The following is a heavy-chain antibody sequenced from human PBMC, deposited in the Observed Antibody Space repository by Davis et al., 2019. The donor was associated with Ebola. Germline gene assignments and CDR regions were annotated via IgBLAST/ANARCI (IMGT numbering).Heavy chain of an antibody. D-gene: IGHD2-15*01. Sequence: GESLKISCKVSGYRLISYWIGWVRQKSGKGLEWMGIIYPEDSDARYSPSLQGHVTISVDKSISTAYLQWSSLKASDTAMYYCAKGYCSGGRCYSGSDYWGQGTLVTVSS. V-gene: IGHV5-51*01. CDR3: AKGYCSGGRCYSGSDY. CDR2: IYPEDSDA. CDR1: GYRLISYW. J-gene: IGHJ4*02.